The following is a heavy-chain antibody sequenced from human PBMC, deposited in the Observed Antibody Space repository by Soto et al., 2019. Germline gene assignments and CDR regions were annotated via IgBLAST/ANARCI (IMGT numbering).Heavy chain of an antibody. J-gene: IGHJ4*02. V-gene: IGHV4-30-4*02. CDR3: ARALGRITIFGVVIIGRVDY. Sequence: SDTLYLSCTVSGGSISSGDYYWSWIRQPPGKGLEWIGYIYYSGSTYYNPSLKSRVTISVDTSKNQFSLKLSSVTAADTAVYYCARALGRITIFGVVIIGRVDYWGQGTLVTVSS. CDR2: IYYSGST. CDR1: GGSISSGDYY. D-gene: IGHD3-3*01.